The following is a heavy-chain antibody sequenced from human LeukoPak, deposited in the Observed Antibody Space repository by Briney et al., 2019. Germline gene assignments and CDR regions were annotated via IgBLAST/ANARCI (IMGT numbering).Heavy chain of an antibody. D-gene: IGHD7-27*01. CDR2: IYYSGST. Sequence: SETLSLTCTVSGGSISSSSYYWGWIRQPPGKGLEWIGSIYYSGSTYYNPSLKSRVTISVDTSKNQFSLKLSSVTAADTAVYYCARYGRRLGSGDYFDYWGQGTLVTVSS. CDR1: GGSISSSSYY. CDR3: ARYGRRLGSGDYFDY. J-gene: IGHJ4*02. V-gene: IGHV4-39*01.